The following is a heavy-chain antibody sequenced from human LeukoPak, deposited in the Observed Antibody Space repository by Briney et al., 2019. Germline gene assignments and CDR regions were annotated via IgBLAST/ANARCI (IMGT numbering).Heavy chain of an antibody. V-gene: IGHV3-7*03. D-gene: IGHD3-16*01. CDR3: ARGGGLDV. CDR1: GFTFRSYW. CDR2: INHNGNVN. J-gene: IGHJ6*02. Sequence: GGSLRLSYAASGFTFRSYWMNWARQAPGKGLEWVASINHNGNVNYYVDSVKGRFTIPRDNAKNSLYLQMSNLRAEDTAVYFCARGGGLDVWGQGATVTVSS.